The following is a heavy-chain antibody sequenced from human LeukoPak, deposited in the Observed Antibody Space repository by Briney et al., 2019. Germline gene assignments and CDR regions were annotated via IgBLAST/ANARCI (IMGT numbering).Heavy chain of an antibody. V-gene: IGHV1-2*02. J-gene: IGHJ4*02. Sequence: ASVKVSCKASGYTFTGYYMHWVRQAPGQGLEWMGWINPKSGGTNYAQKFQGRVTMTRDTSISTAYMELSRRRSDDPAVYYCARLSCSAGGCYYVFYYWGQGNLVTASS. D-gene: IGHD2-15*01. CDR2: INPKSGGT. CDR1: GYTFTGYY. CDR3: ARLSCSAGGCYYVFYY.